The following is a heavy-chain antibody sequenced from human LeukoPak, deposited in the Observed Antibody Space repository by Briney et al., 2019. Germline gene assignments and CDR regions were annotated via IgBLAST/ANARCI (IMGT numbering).Heavy chain of an antibody. Sequence: SETLSLTCTVSGGSISSYYWSWIRQPPGKGLEWIGYIYYSGSTNYNPSLKSRVTISVDTSKNQFSLKLSSVTAADTAVYYCARDKGITVTTARYRYYYYYMDVWGKGTTVTVSS. CDR1: GGSISSYY. V-gene: IGHV4-59*01. CDR2: IYYSGST. CDR3: ARDKGITVTTARYRYYYYYMDV. J-gene: IGHJ6*03. D-gene: IGHD4-17*01.